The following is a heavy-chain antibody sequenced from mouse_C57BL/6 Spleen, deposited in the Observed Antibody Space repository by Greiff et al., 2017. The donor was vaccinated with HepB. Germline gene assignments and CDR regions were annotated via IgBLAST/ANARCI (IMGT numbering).Heavy chain of an antibody. D-gene: IGHD1-1*01. CDR3: TTAHYGSSHDY. CDR1: GFNIKDDY. V-gene: IGHV14-4*01. J-gene: IGHJ2*01. Sequence: EVQLQQSGAELVRPGASVKLSCTASGFNIKDDYMHWVKQRPEQGLEWIGWIDPENGDTEYASKFQGKATITADTSSNTAYLQLSSLTSEDTAVYYCTTAHYGSSHDYWGQGTTLTVSS. CDR2: IDPENGDT.